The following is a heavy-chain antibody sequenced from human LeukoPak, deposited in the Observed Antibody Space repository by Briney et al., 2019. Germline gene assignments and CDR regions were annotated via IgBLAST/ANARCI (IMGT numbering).Heavy chain of an antibody. D-gene: IGHD4-17*01. CDR3: ARGEESTVTTDFDY. CDR2: ISWNSGSI. CDR1: GFTFDDYA. V-gene: IGHV3-9*01. J-gene: IGHJ4*02. Sequence: GGSLRLSCAASGFTFDDYAMHWVRQAPGKGLEWVSGISWNSGSIGYADSVKGRFTISRDNAKNSLYLQMNSLRAEDTAVYYCARGEESTVTTDFDYWGQGTLVTVSS.